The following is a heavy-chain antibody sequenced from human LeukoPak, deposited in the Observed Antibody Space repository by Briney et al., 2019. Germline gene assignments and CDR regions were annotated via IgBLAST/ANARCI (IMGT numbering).Heavy chain of an antibody. J-gene: IGHJ6*03. V-gene: IGHV3-64*01. CDR3: ARGVMARGDWGYYMDV. Sequence: PGGSLRLSCAASGFTFSNYAMHWVRQAPGKGLEYVSAISSHGITTYYANSVKGRFTISRDNSKNTLYLQMGSLRAEDMDVYYCARGVMARGDWGYYMDVWGKGTTVTISS. CDR1: GFTFSNYA. CDR2: ISSHGITT. D-gene: IGHD3-10*01.